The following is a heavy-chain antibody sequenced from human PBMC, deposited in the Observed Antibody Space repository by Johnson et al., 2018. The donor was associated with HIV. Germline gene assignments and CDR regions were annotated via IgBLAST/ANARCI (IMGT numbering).Heavy chain of an antibody. D-gene: IGHD4-23*01. J-gene: IGHJ3*02. CDR2: IRYAGSDK. V-gene: IGHV3-30*02. Sequence: VQLVESGGGVVQPGGSLSLSCVASGFTFSRFGMHWVRQAPGKGLEWVAFIRYAGSDKYYADSVKGRFTISRDNSKNTLYLQMNSLRAEDTAVYYCARGYGGNYDAFDIWGQGTMVTVSS. CDR3: ARGYGGNYDAFDI. CDR1: GFTFSRFG.